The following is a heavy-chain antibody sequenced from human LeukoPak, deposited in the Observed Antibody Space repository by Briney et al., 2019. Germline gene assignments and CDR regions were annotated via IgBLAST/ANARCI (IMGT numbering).Heavy chain of an antibody. J-gene: IGHJ4*02. CDR2: ISGSGGST. CDR1: GFTFSRYA. V-gene: IGHV3-23*01. CDR3: ARMLISSGYYVDS. Sequence: PGGSLRLSCAASGFTFSRYAMSWVRQAPGKGLEWGSAISGSGGSTYYADSLKGRFTISRDNSKNTLYLQMNSLRVEDTAVYYCARMLISSGYYVDSWGQGALVSVSS. D-gene: IGHD3-22*01.